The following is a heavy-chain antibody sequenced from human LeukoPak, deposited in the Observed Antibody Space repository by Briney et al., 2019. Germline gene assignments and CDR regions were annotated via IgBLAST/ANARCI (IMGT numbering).Heavy chain of an antibody. D-gene: IGHD6-19*01. CDR1: GGTFSSYA. CDR2: IIPILGIA. V-gene: IGHV1-69*04. Sequence: SVEVSCKASGGTFSSYAISWVRQAPGQGLEWMGRIIPILGIANYAQKFQGRVTITADKSTSTAYMELSSLRSEDTAVYYCASGAVAATGWFDPWGQGTLVTVSS. J-gene: IGHJ5*02. CDR3: ASGAVAATGWFDP.